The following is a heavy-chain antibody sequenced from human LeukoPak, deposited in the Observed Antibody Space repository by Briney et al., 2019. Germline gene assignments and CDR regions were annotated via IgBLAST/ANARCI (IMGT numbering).Heavy chain of an antibody. Sequence: GGSLRLSCAASGFTFSSYEMNWVRQAPGKGLERVSYISSSGSTIYYADSVKGRFTISRDNAKNSLYLQMNSLRAEDTAVYYCARGGPPYDSSGYYFDYWGQGTLVTVSS. CDR2: ISSSGSTI. J-gene: IGHJ4*02. D-gene: IGHD3-22*01. V-gene: IGHV3-48*03. CDR3: ARGGPPYDSSGYYFDY. CDR1: GFTFSSYE.